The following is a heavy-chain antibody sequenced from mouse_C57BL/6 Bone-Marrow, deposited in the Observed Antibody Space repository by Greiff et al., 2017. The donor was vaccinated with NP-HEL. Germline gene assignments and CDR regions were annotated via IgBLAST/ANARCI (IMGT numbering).Heavy chain of an antibody. CDR2: IHPNSGST. CDR1: GYTFTSYW. J-gene: IGHJ3*01. V-gene: IGHV1-64*01. CDR3: AREENFLYGSSPLFAY. D-gene: IGHD1-1*01. Sequence: QVQLQQPGAELVKPGASVKLSCKASGYTFTSYWMHWVKQRPGQGLEWIGMIHPNSGSTNYNEKFKSKATLTVDKSSSTAYMQLSSLTSEDSAVYYCAREENFLYGSSPLFAYWGQGTLVTVSA.